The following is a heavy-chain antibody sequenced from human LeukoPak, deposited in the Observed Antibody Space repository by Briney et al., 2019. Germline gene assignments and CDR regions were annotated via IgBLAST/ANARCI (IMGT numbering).Heavy chain of an antibody. CDR1: GYSFTNYW. CDR2: IYPGDSDT. J-gene: IGHJ4*02. V-gene: IGHV5-51*01. D-gene: IGHD2-2*01. Sequence: GESLKISCKGSGYSFTNYWIGWVRQMPGKGLEWMGIIYPGDSDTRYSPSFQGQVTISADKSISTAYLQWSSLKASDTAMYYCARLDIVVVPAAPPYFDFWGQGTLDTVSS. CDR3: ARLDIVVVPAAPPYFDF.